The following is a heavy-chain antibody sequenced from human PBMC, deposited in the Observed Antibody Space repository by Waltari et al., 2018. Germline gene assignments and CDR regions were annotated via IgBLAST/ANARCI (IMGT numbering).Heavy chain of an antibody. CDR3: ARDRRDGSGWHGADS. Sequence: EVQLVESGGGLVKAGGSLSLSCLASGFNFSAYDLNWGRQAPGKVFEWVSTSMSSGTYRNYADSLKGRFTSSGYNVKDSMNVEVSKVRDDDAAIFYGARDRRDGSGWHGADSWGQGSLVTVSS. J-gene: IGHJ5*02. CDR1: GFNFSAYD. V-gene: IGHV3-21*06. D-gene: IGHD6-19*01. CDR2: SMSSGTYR.